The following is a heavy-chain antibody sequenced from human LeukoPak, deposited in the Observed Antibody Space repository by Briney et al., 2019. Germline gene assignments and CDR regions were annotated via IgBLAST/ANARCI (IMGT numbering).Heavy chain of an antibody. CDR3: ATPSSSSWYGFDP. V-gene: IGHV1-2*02. CDR1: GYTFTGYY. D-gene: IGHD6-13*01. Sequence: GASVKVSCKTSGYTFTGYYIHWVRQAPGQGLEWMGWIDPNSGGTNYAQKFQARVTMTRDTSISTAYMELSRLTSADTAVYRCATPSSSSWYGFDPWGQGTLVTVSS. J-gene: IGHJ5*02. CDR2: IDPNSGGT.